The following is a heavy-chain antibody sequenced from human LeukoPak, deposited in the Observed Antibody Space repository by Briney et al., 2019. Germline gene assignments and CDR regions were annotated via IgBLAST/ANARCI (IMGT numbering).Heavy chain of an antibody. CDR2: ISYDGSNK. J-gene: IGHJ4*02. V-gene: IGHV3-30*04. Sequence: GGSLRLSCAASGFTFSSYAMHWVRQAPGKGLEWVAVISYDGSNKYYADSVKGRFTISRDNSKNTLYLQMNSLRAGDTAVYYCARVSVDGYEFDYWGQGTLVTVSS. CDR1: GFTFSSYA. D-gene: IGHD5-18*01. CDR3: ARVSVDGYEFDY.